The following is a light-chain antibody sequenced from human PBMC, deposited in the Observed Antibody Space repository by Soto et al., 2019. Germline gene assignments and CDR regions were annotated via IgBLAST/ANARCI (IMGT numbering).Light chain of an antibody. CDR3: QQRNNWPWT. CDR1: QSVYNY. CDR2: DAS. J-gene: IGKJ1*01. V-gene: IGKV3-11*01. Sequence: EIVLTQSPATLSLSPGERATLSCRASQSVYNYLAWYQLKPGQAPRLLIYDASNRATGIPARFGASGSGTDFTLTISSLEPEDFAFYYCQQRNNWPWTFGQGTKVEIE.